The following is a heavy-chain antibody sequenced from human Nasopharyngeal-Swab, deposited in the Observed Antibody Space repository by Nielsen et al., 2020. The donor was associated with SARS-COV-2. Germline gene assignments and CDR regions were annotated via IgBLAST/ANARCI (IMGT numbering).Heavy chain of an antibody. CDR1: GYSFTSYW. J-gene: IGHJ6*03. CDR3: ARRAYCSGGSCYSPYYYYMDV. V-gene: IGHV5-10-1*01. D-gene: IGHD2-15*01. Sequence: GASLKISCKGSGYSFTSYWISWVRQMPGKGLEWMGRIDPSDSYTNYSPSFQGHVTISADKSISTAYLQWSSLKASDTATYYCARRAYCSGGSCYSPYYYYMDVWGKGTTVTVSS. CDR2: IDPSDSYT.